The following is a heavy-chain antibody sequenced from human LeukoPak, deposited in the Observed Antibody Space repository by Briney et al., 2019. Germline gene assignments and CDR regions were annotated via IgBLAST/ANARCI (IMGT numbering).Heavy chain of an antibody. CDR2: NNHSGST. CDR1: GGSFSGYY. D-gene: IGHD3-9*01. J-gene: IGHJ6*02. Sequence: SETLSLTCAVYGGSFSGYYWSWIRQPPGKGLEWIGENNHSGSTNYNPSLKSRVTISVDTSKNQFSLKLSSVTAADTAVYYYARARLYYDILTGRYYYYGMDVWGQGTTVTVSS. CDR3: ARARLYYDILTGRYYYYGMDV. V-gene: IGHV4-34*01.